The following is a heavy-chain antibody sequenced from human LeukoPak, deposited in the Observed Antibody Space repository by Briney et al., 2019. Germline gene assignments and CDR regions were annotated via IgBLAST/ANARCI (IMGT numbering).Heavy chain of an antibody. CDR2: TYYRSKWYN. CDR1: GDSVSSNSAA. J-gene: IGHJ4*02. CDR3: ASTHSSGRYLDY. V-gene: IGHV6-1*01. D-gene: IGHD6-19*01. Sequence: SQTLPLTCAISGDSVSSNSAAWNWIRQSPSRGLEWLGRTYYRSKWYNDYAVSVKSRLTINPDTSKNQFSLQLNSVTAEDTAIYYCASTHSSGRYLDYWGQGTLVTVSS.